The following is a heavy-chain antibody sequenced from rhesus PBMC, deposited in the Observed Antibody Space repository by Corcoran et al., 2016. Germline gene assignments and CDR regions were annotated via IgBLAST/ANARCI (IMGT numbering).Heavy chain of an antibody. CDR2: IYGSCGGT. CDR3: ARSKGVTLFDY. V-gene: IGHV4-106*01. CDR1: GGSISDDYY. J-gene: IGHJ4*01. D-gene: IGHD4-23*01. Sequence: QVQLQESGPGLVKPSETLSLTCAVSGGSISDDYYWSWIHQPPGKGLEWIGYIYGSCGGTNYNSSLKNRVTISRDTTTNQFSLKRSSVTAADTAVYYCARSKGVTLFDYWGQGVLVTVSS.